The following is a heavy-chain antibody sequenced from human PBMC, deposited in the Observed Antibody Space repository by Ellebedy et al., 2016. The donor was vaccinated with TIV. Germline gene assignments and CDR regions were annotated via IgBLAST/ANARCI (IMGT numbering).Heavy chain of an antibody. CDR2: ISTDGSTT. CDR1: GFIFKNFL. CDR3: ATLRTNSSGYPPVFDY. D-gene: IGHD3-22*01. J-gene: IGHJ4*02. V-gene: IGHV3-74*01. Sequence: PGGSLRLSCGASGFIFKNFLMYWVRQAPGKGPEWVSRISTDGSTTNYADSVKGRFFISRDNSKNTLYLQMNSLRAEDTAVYYCATLRTNSSGYPPVFDYWGQGTLVTVSS.